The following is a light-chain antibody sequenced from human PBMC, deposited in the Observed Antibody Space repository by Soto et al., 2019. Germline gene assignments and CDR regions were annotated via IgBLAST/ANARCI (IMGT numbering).Light chain of an antibody. V-gene: IGKV2-30*01. J-gene: IGKJ3*01. CDR3: MQGTHWPPI. CDR1: QSLVYSDGNTF. Sequence: DVVMTQSPLSVPVTLGQPASISCSSNQSLVYSDGNTFLSWFQQRPGQSPRRLIYKVSNRDSGVPDRFSGSGSGTDFTLKITRVEAEDVGVYYCMQGTHWPPIFGPGTKVDIK. CDR2: KVS.